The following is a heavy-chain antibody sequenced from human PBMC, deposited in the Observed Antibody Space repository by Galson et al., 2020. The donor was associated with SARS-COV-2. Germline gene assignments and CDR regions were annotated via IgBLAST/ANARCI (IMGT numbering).Heavy chain of an antibody. J-gene: IGHJ4*02. CDR1: GFTFSSYW. D-gene: IGHD3-10*01. Sequence: GGSLRLSCAASGFTFSSYWMSWVRQAPGKGLEWVANIKQDGSEKYYVDSVKGRFTISRDNAKNSLYLQMNSLRAEDTAVCYCARDFRFGELFPAGYWGQGTLVTVSS. CDR2: IKQDGSEK. V-gene: IGHV3-7*01. CDR3: ARDFRFGELFPAGY.